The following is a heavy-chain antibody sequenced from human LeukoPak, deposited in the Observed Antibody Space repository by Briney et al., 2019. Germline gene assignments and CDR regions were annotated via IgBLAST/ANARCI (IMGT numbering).Heavy chain of an antibody. V-gene: IGHV4-4*07. CDR1: GGSISSYY. J-gene: IGHJ4*02. CDR2: IYTSGST. D-gene: IGHD3-10*01. Sequence: SETLSLTCTVSGGSISSYYWSWIRQPPGKGLEWIGRIYTSGSTNYNPSLKSRVTMSVDASKNQFSLKLSSVTAADTAVYYCARGRRGLLWFGSFDYWGQGTLVTVSS. CDR3: ARGRRGLLWFGSFDY.